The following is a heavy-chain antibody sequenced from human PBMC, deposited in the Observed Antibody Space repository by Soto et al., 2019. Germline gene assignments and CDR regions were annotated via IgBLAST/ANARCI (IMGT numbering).Heavy chain of an antibody. V-gene: IGHV3-21*01. Sequence: EVQVVESGGDLVKPGGSLRLSCAYSGFTFSTSTMNWVRQAPGKGLAWVSSINGRGNYIYYAESVKGRFTISRDNAKNSLYLQMDRLRAEDTALYYCVREDGKVGTNSAFDYWGLGALVTVSS. J-gene: IGHJ4*02. CDR2: INGRGNYI. CDR3: VREDGKVGTNSAFDY. D-gene: IGHD1-26*01. CDR1: GFTFSTST.